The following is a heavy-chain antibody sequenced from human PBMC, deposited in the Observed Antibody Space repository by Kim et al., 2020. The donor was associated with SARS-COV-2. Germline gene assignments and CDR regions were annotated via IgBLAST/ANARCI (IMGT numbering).Heavy chain of an antibody. D-gene: IGHD3-3*02. V-gene: IGHV4-59*01. CDR1: GGSISTYC. CDR2: IFYTGST. Sequence: SETLSLTCTVSGGSISTYCWSWLRQTPGKGLEWLGYIFYTGSTNYSPSLRSRLTMSIDTSKNQFSLRLSSVTAADTAVYYCARGMTIFAAGNWFDPWGQGTLVTVSS. J-gene: IGHJ5*02. CDR3: ARGMTIFAAGNWFDP.